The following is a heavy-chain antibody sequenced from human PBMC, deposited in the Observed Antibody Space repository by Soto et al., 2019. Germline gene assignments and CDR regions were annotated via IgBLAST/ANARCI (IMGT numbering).Heavy chain of an antibody. Sequence: GGSLRLSCAASGFTFSTYGMHWVRQAPGKGLEWVAVISYDGINKYYADSVKGRFTISRDNSKNTLYLQMNSLRAEDTAVYYCAKSVYNWNDGFFDYWGQGTLVTVSS. CDR2: ISYDGINK. J-gene: IGHJ4*02. D-gene: IGHD1-1*01. V-gene: IGHV3-30*18. CDR3: AKSVYNWNDGFFDY. CDR1: GFTFSTYG.